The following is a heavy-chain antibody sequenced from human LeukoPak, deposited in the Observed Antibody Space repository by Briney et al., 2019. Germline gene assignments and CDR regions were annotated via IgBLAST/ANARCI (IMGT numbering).Heavy chain of an antibody. D-gene: IGHD3-16*02. Sequence: ASVKVSCKASGFTFTSYDINWVRQASGQGLEWTGWINPNSGNTGYAQKFQDRVTISRDTSISTAFMELSSLRSEDTAVYYCARAITFGGVIGFHDYWGQGTLVTVSS. CDR2: INPNSGNT. CDR1: GFTFTSYD. CDR3: ARAITFGGVIGFHDY. J-gene: IGHJ4*02. V-gene: IGHV1-8*03.